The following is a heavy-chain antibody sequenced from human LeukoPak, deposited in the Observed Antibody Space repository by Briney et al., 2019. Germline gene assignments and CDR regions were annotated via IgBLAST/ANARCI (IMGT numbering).Heavy chain of an antibody. Sequence: ASVKVSCKASGYTFTSYYMHWVRQAPGQGLEWMGIINPSGGSTSYAQKFPGRVTMTRDMSTSTVYMELSSLRSEDTAVYYCARAYYYDSSGYYYVGYFDYWGQGTLVTVSS. CDR3: ARAYYYDSSGYYYVGYFDY. V-gene: IGHV1-46*01. D-gene: IGHD3-22*01. CDR2: INPSGGST. J-gene: IGHJ4*02. CDR1: GYTFTSYY.